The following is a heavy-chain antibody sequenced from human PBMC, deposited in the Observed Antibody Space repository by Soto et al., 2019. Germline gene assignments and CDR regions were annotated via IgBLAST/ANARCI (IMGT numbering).Heavy chain of an antibody. Sequence: EVQLVESGGGLVQPGRSLRLSCAASGFTFDDYAMHWVRQAPGKGLAWVSGISWNSGSIGYADSVKGRFTISRDNAKNSLYLQMNSLRAEDTALYYCAKNYYDFWRALGAFDIWGQGTMVTVSS. CDR1: GFTFDDYA. J-gene: IGHJ3*02. CDR2: ISWNSGSI. D-gene: IGHD3-3*01. V-gene: IGHV3-9*01. CDR3: AKNYYDFWRALGAFDI.